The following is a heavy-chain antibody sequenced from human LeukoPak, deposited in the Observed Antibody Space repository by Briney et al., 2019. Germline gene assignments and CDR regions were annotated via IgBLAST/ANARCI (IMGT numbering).Heavy chain of an antibody. CDR3: ATDIAAAGPNAFDY. V-gene: IGHV1-18*01. Sequence: ASVKVSCKASGYTFTSYGISWVRQAPGQGLEWMGWISAYNGNTNYAQKLQGRVTMTTDPSTSTAYMELRSLRSDDTAVYYCATDIAAAGPNAFDYWGQGTLVTVSS. J-gene: IGHJ4*02. CDR2: ISAYNGNT. D-gene: IGHD6-13*01. CDR1: GYTFTSYG.